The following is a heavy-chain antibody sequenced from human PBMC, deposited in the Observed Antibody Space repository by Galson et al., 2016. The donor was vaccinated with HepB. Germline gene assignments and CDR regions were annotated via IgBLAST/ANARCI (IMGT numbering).Heavy chain of an antibody. CDR1: DGSFSNYY. J-gene: IGHJ5*02. CDR2: ITHSGNT. V-gene: IGHV4-34*01. CDR3: ARGKWLFHT. D-gene: IGHD5-12*01. Sequence: SETLSLTCAVSDGSFSNYYWSWIRQPPGKGLEWIGEITHSGNTNYNPSLQSRVTISVDTSNNHFSLKVNSVTAADTAVYYCARGKWLFHTWGQGTLVTVSS.